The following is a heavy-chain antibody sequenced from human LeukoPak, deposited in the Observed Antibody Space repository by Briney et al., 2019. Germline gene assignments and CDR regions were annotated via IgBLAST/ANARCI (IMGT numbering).Heavy chain of an antibody. Sequence: GGSLRLSCAASGFTFSSYAMTWLRQAPGKGLEWVSAIGRSGGSIYYADSLKGRFTISRDNSKNTLYLKMNSLRAEDTAVYYCAKTLLGYCSSTICYYFDSWGQGTLVTVSS. D-gene: IGHD2-2*01. V-gene: IGHV3-23*01. CDR3: AKTLLGYCSSTICYYFDS. CDR1: GFTFSSYA. J-gene: IGHJ4*02. CDR2: IGRSGGSI.